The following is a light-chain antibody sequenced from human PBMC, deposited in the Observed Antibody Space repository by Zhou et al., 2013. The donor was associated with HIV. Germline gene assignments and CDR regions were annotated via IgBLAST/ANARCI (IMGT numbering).Light chain of an antibody. Sequence: EIVLTQSPATLSLSPGERATLSCRASQSVSTYLAWYQQKPGQAPRLLIYDAFNRAAGIPARFSGSGSGTDFTLTINSLEPEDFAVYYCQQRSTWPRLTFGGGTKVEIK. J-gene: IGKJ4*01. CDR1: QSVSTY. CDR3: QQRSTWPRLT. V-gene: IGKV3-11*01. CDR2: DAF.